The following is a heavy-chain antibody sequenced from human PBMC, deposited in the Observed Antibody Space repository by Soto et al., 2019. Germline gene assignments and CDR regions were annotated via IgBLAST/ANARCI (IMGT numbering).Heavy chain of an antibody. D-gene: IGHD5-18*01. CDR3: ASVDTAMDY. CDR2: IYYSGST. J-gene: IGHJ4*02. Sequence: SQTLSLTCTVSGGSISSSSYYWGWIRQPPGQGLEWIGSIYYSGSTYYNPSLKSRVTISVDTSKNQFSLKLSSVTAADTAVYYCASVDTAMDYWGQGTLVTVSS. V-gene: IGHV4-39*01. CDR1: GGSISSSSYY.